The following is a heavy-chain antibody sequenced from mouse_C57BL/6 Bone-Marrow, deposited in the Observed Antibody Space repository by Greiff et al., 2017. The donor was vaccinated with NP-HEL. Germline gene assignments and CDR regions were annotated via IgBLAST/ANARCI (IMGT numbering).Heavy chain of an antibody. CDR2: INPGSGGT. D-gene: IGHD3-3*01. Sequence: VQLQQSGAELVRPGTSVKVSCKASGYAFTNYLIEWVKQRPGQGLEWIGVINPGSGGTNYNEKFKGKATLTADKTSSTAYMQLSSLTSEDSAVYFCARRDSFAYWGQGTLVTVSA. V-gene: IGHV1-54*01. J-gene: IGHJ3*01. CDR1: GYAFTNYL. CDR3: ARRDSFAY.